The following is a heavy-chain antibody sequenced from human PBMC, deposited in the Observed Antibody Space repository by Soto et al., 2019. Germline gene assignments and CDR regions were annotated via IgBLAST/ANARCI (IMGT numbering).Heavy chain of an antibody. CDR3: ARYIVVVVAASNDAFDI. V-gene: IGHV4-30-4*01. CDR2: IYYSGST. Sequence: SETMSLTCTVSGGSISSGDYYWSWIRQPPGKGLEWIGYIYYSGSTYYNPSLKSRVTISVDTSKNQFSLKLSSVTAADTAVYYCARYIVVVVAASNDAFDIWGQGTMVTVSS. D-gene: IGHD2-15*01. CDR1: GGSISSGDYY. J-gene: IGHJ3*02.